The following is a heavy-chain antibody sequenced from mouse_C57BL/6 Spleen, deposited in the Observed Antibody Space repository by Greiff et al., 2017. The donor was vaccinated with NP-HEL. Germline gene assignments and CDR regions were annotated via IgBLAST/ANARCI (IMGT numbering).Heavy chain of an antibody. CDR3: ARTITTGGAMDY. CDR1: GFSLTSYG. J-gene: IGHJ4*01. Sequence: VQVVESGPGLVQPSQSLSITCTVSGFSLTSYGVHWVRQSPGKGLEWLGVIWSGGSTDYNAAFISRLSISKDNSKSQVFFKMNSLQADDTSIYYCARTITTGGAMDYWGQGTSVTVSS. D-gene: IGHD1-2*01. CDR2: IWSGGST. V-gene: IGHV2-2*01.